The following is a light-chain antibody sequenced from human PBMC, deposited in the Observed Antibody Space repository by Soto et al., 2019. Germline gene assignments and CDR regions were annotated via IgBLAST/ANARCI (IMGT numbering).Light chain of an antibody. J-gene: IGKJ5*01. Sequence: DVVMTQSPLSLPVTLGQPSSISCSSIQILLYSNGYNYLDWYLQRPGQSPQLLIYLGSNRAPGVPDRFSGSGSGTDFTLKISRVEAEDVGVYYCMQGLQDLTFGQGTRLEIK. CDR1: QILLYSNGYNY. V-gene: IGKV2-28*01. CDR3: MQGLQDLT. CDR2: LGS.